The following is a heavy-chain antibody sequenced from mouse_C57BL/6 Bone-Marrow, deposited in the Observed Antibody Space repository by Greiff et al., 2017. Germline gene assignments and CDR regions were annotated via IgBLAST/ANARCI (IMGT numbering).Heavy chain of an antibody. V-gene: IGHV5-6*01. J-gene: IGHJ2*01. CDR3: ARNWDCLDY. CDR1: GFTFSSYG. CDR2: ISSGGSYT. Sequence: EVQLQESGGDLVKPGGSLKLSCAASGFTFSSYGMSWVRQTPDKRLEWVATISSGGSYTYYPDSVKGRFTISRDNAKNTLYLQMSSLKSEDTAMYYCARNWDCLDYWGQGTTLTVSS. D-gene: IGHD4-1*01.